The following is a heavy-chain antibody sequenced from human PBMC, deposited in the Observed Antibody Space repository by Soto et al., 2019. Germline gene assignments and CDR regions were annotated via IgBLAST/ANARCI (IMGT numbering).Heavy chain of an antibody. CDR3: AREGRLGPPDHYYYYGMDV. J-gene: IGHJ6*02. CDR2: IWYDGSNK. D-gene: IGHD3-16*01. CDR1: GFTFSSYG. V-gene: IGHV3-33*01. Sequence: GGSLRLSCAASGFTFSSYGMHWVRQAPGKGLEWVAVIWYDGSNKYYADSVKGRFTISRDNSKNTLYLQMNSLRAEDTAVYYCAREGRLGPPDHYYYYGMDVWGQGTTVTVSS.